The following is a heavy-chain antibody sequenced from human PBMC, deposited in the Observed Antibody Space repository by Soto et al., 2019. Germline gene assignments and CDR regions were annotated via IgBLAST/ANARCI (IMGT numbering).Heavy chain of an antibody. CDR1: GGSISSGGYY. CDR3: ARDAEATYYYDSSGWNNWFDP. J-gene: IGHJ5*02. V-gene: IGHV4-31*03. D-gene: IGHD3-22*01. CDR2: IYYSGST. Sequence: SETLSLTCTVSGGSISSGGYYWSWIRQHPGKGLEWIGYIYYSGSTYYNPSLKSRVTISVDTSKNHFSLKLSSVTAADTAVYYCARDAEATYYYDSSGWNNWFDPWGQGTLVTVSS.